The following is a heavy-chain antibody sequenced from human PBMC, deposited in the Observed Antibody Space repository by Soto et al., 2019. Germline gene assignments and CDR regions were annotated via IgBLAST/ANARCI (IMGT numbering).Heavy chain of an antibody. CDR2: IVVGTGNT. CDR3: AATSGGWNRGMDV. J-gene: IGHJ6*02. CDR1: GFTFTNSA. D-gene: IGHD6-19*01. Sequence: SVKVSCQASGFTFTNSAVQWVRQARGQRLECIGWIVVGTGNTNYARELQDRVTITRDKSTGTAFMELSSLRSEDTVVYYCAATSGGWNRGMDVWGQGTTVTVSS. V-gene: IGHV1-58*01.